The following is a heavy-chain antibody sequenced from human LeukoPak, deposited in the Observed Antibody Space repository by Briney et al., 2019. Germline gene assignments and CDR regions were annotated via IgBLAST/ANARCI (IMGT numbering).Heavy chain of an antibody. J-gene: IGHJ3*02. CDR3: ARGLGYDSSALLGGVFDI. Sequence: GGSLRLSCAASGFTFSSYAMHWVRQAPGKGLEWVAVISYDGSNKYYADSVKGRFTISRDNSKNTLYLQMNSLRAEDTAVYYCARGLGYDSSALLGGVFDIWAKGTMVTVS. V-gene: IGHV3-30-3*01. D-gene: IGHD3-22*01. CDR1: GFTFSSYA. CDR2: ISYDGSNK.